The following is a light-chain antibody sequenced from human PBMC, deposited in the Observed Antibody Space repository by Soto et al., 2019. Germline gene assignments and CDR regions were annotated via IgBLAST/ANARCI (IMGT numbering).Light chain of an antibody. CDR2: SAY. CDR3: QQNNTCLPLT. J-gene: IGKJ4*01. CDR1: QGISNW. Sequence: DIQMTQSPSSVSASVGDRVTITCRASQGISNWLAWYQQQPGKAPKLLISSAYTLQSGVPSRFSGGRSGTNFTLIISSLQPADFATFYCQQNNTCLPLTFGRGTKVEIK. V-gene: IGKV1-12*01.